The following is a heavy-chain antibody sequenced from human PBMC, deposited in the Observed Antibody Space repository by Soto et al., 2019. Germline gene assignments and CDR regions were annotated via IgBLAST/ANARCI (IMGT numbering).Heavy chain of an antibody. V-gene: IGHV4-39*01. J-gene: IGHJ4*02. D-gene: IGHD3-9*01. CDR3: ARPAYDTYYFDY. CDR2: IYYSGST. CDR1: GGSISSSSYY. Sequence: QLQLQESGPGLVKPSETLSLTCTVSGGSISSSSYYWGWIRQPPGKGLEWIGSIYYSGSTYYNPSLKSRVTISVDTSKNQCSLKLSSVTAADTAVYYCARPAYDTYYFDYWGQGTLVTVSS.